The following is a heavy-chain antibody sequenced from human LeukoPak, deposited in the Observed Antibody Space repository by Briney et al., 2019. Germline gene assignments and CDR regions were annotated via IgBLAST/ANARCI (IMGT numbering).Heavy chain of an antibody. V-gene: IGHV3-23*01. CDR3: AKVILTGYYYDS. Sequence: GGSLRLSCAASGFTFSSYWMSWVRQAPGKGLEWVSGISGSGESTHYADSVKGRFTISRDNSKNTLYLQMNSLRVEDTALYYCAKVILTGYYYDSWGQGALVTVSS. D-gene: IGHD3-9*01. J-gene: IGHJ5*01. CDR2: ISGSGEST. CDR1: GFTFSSYW.